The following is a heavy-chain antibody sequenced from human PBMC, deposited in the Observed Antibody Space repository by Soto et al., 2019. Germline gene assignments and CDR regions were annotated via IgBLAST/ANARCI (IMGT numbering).Heavy chain of an antibody. D-gene: IGHD3-10*01. V-gene: IGHV4-4*07. CDR1: GGSISSYY. CDR3: AIGYYYGSGSYYLDYYYYGMDV. J-gene: IGHJ6*02. CDR2: IYTSGST. Sequence: SETLSLTYTVSGGSISSYYWSWIRQPAGKGLEWIGRIYTSGSTNYNPSLKSRVTMSVDTSKNQFSLKLSSVTAADTAVYYCAIGYYYGSGSYYLDYYYYGMDVWGQGTTVTVSS.